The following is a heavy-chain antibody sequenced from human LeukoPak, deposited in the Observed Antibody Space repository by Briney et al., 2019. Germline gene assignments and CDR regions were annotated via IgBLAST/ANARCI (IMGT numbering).Heavy chain of an antibody. J-gene: IGHJ4*02. CDR1: GFTVSTYY. CDR2: IYFTGNHI. V-gene: IGHV3-21*01. D-gene: IGHD3-3*02. CDR3: AREFSTVGNFDY. Sequence: PGGSLRLSCAASGFTVSTYYMTWVRQAPGKGLEWVSSIYFTGNHISYADSVKGRFTISRDNANNSVYLQMNGLRAEDTAVYYCAREFSTVGNFDYWGQGTLVTVSS.